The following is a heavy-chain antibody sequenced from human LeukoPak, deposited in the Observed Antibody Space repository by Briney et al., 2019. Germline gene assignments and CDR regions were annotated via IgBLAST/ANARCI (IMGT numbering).Heavy chain of an antibody. Sequence: PGGSLRLSCVASRFIFSNYWMSWVRQVPGKGLEWVANMKQDGREKYLVDSVKGRFTISRDNAKNSLYLQMNSLRAEDTAVYYCARDSLYFFNYWGQGTLVTVSS. CDR1: RFIFSNYW. CDR2: MKQDGREK. V-gene: IGHV3-7*01. D-gene: IGHD3-10*01. J-gene: IGHJ4*02. CDR3: ARDSLYFFNY.